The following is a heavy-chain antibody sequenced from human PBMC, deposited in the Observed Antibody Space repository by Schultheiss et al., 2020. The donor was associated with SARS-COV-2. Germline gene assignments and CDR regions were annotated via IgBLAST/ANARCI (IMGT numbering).Heavy chain of an antibody. CDR1: GFTFSDYY. Sequence: SLKISCAASGFTFSDYYMSWIRQAPGKGLEWVSYFSSSSSYTNYADSVKGRFTISRDNAKNSLYLQMNSLRAEDTAVYYCARGWKVAVAGPTEQDYWGQGTLVTVSS. V-gene: IGHV3-11*06. J-gene: IGHJ4*02. CDR2: FSSSSSYT. CDR3: ARGWKVAVAGPTEQDY. D-gene: IGHD6-19*01.